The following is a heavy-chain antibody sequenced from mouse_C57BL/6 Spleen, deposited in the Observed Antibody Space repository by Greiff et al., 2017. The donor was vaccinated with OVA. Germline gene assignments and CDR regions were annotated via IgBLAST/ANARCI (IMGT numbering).Heavy chain of an antibody. Sequence: EVKLVESGGGLVKPGASLKLSCAASGFTFSDYGMHWVRQAPEQGLEWVAYISSGSSTIYYADTVKGRFNISRDNAKNTLFLQMTRLRSEDTAMYYCARSSSYWDFDGWGTGTTVTVAS. CDR2: ISSGSSTI. D-gene: IGHD1-1*01. CDR3: ARSSSYWDFDG. J-gene: IGHJ1*03. V-gene: IGHV5-17*01. CDR1: GFTFSDYG.